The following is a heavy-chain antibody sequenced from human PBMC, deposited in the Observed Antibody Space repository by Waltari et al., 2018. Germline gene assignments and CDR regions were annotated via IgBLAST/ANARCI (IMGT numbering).Heavy chain of an antibody. CDR3: ARIRTTAAQDAFDI. V-gene: IGHV3-53*01. CDR1: GFSVTNTY. Sequence: EVQLVESGGGLIQPGGSLRLSCAASGFSVTNTYMTWVRQAPGKGLEWVSTIYASGSTYYTDAVKGRFTISRDTSKNTLYLQRNSLRPEETAVVYCARIRTTAAQDAFDIWGQGTLVTVSS. J-gene: IGHJ3*02. CDR2: IYASGST. D-gene: IGHD6-25*01.